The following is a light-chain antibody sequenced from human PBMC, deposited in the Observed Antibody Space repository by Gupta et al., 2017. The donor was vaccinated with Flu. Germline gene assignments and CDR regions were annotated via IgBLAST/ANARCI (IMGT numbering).Light chain of an antibody. Sequence: QSVLTQPPSVSGTPGARVTISCSGTSSSIGSNPVNWYQQLPGTAPRLLTYSNAQRPSGVPDRFSASKSGTSASLAISGLQSEDEADFYCASWDDSLNGPVFGEGTKLTVL. J-gene: IGLJ3*02. V-gene: IGLV1-44*01. CDR1: SSSIGSNP. CDR3: ASWDDSLNGPV. CDR2: SNA.